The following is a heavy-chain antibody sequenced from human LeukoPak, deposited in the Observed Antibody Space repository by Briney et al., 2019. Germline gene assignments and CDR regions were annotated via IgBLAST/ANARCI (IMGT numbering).Heavy chain of an antibody. Sequence: SETLSLTCTVSGGSISSSSYYWGWIRQPPGKGLEWIGSIYYSGSTYYNPSLKSRVTISVDTSKNQFSLKLSSVTAADTAVYYCAKPYGDYVFSGFDIWGQGTMVTVSS. V-gene: IGHV4-39*01. J-gene: IGHJ3*02. CDR1: GGSISSSSYY. CDR2: IYYSGST. CDR3: AKPYGDYVFSGFDI. D-gene: IGHD4-17*01.